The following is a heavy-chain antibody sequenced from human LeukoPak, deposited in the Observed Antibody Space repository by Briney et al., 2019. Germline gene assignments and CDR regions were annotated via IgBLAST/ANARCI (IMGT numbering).Heavy chain of an antibody. D-gene: IGHD3-22*01. CDR1: GGSFSGYY. CDR2: INHSGST. J-gene: IGHJ4*02. V-gene: IGHV4-34*01. CDR3: ARESDLSHYDRTDY. Sequence: SETLSLTCAVYGGSFSGYYWSWIRQPPGKGLEWIGEINHSGSTNYNPSLKSRVTISADTSKNQFFLKPSSVTAADTAVYYCARESDLSHYDRTDYWGQGTLVTVSS.